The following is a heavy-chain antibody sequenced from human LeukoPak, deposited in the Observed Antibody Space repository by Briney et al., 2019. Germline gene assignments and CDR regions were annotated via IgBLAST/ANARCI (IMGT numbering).Heavy chain of an antibody. CDR1: GFTFSSYS. J-gene: IGHJ5*02. CDR2: IKVDGSEK. D-gene: IGHD4-17*01. CDR3: ARGTAMSPNWFDP. V-gene: IGHV3-7*01. Sequence: GGSLRLSCAASGFTFSSYSMNWVRQAPGKGLEWVATIKVDGSEKYYVDSVKGRFTISRDNAKNLLDLQMNSLRAEDTAIYYCARGTAMSPNWFDPWGQGTLVTVSS.